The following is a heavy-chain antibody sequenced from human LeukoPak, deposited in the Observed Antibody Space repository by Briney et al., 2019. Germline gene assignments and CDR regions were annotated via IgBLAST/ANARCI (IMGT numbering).Heavy chain of an antibody. V-gene: IGHV3-48*04. CDR2: ISSSGSTI. CDR1: GFTFDNYG. J-gene: IGHJ4*02. D-gene: IGHD2-15*01. Sequence: GGSLRLSCAASGFTFDNYGMHWVRQAPGKGLEWVSYISSSGSTIYYADSVKGRFTISRDTAKNSLYLQMHSLRAEDTAVYYCARDHPPPLGYCSGGSCNNFDYWGQGTLVTVSS. CDR3: ARDHPPPLGYCSGGSCNNFDY.